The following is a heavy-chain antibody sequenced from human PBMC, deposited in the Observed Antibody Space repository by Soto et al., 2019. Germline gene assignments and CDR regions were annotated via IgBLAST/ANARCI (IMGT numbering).Heavy chain of an antibody. CDR2: IYYSGST. J-gene: IGHJ4*02. CDR3: ARHGSSSWAIIYFDY. D-gene: IGHD6-13*01. V-gene: IGHV4-39*01. CDR1: GGSISSSSYY. Sequence: SETLSLTCTVSGGSISSSSYYWGWIRQPPGKGLEWIGSIYYSGSTYYNPSLKSRATISVDTSKNQFSLKLSSVTAADTAVYYCARHGSSSWAIIYFDYWGQGTLVTVSS.